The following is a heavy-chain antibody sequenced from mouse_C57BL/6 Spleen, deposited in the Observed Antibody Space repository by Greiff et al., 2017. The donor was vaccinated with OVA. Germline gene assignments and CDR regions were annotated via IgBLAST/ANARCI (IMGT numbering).Heavy chain of an antibody. Sequence: EVMLVESGGGLVKPGGSLKLSCAASGFTFSDYGMHWVRQAPEKGLEWVAYISSGSSTIYYADTVKGRFTISRDNAKNTLFLQMTSLRSEDTAMYYCAGGSSSWYFDVWGTGTTVTVSS. CDR3: AGGSSSWYFDV. D-gene: IGHD1-1*01. CDR1: GFTFSDYG. V-gene: IGHV5-17*01. J-gene: IGHJ1*03. CDR2: ISSGSSTI.